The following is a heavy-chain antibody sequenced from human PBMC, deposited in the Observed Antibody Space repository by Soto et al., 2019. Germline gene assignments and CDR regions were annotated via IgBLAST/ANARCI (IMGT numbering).Heavy chain of an antibody. CDR1: GVTFRHSP. J-gene: IGHJ4*02. CDR3: ATPPGLFGQYSALPDN. Sequence: GXSVKVSCKSSGVTFRHSPFSLVRQAPGDRPEWMGMIIPMCASTNSAKKFRDRVTFSADTYKNTPYTALSSLRSEDTAVYYCATPPGLFGQYSALPDNWGQGTLVTVSS. V-gene: IGHV1-69*06. D-gene: IGHD5-12*01. CDR2: IIPMCAST.